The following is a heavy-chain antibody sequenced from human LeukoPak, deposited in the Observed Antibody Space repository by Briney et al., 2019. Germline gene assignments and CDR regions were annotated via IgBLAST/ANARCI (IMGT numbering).Heavy chain of an antibody. J-gene: IGHJ4*02. D-gene: IGHD3-10*01. CDR1: GFTFSSYW. Sequence: GGSLRLSCAASGFTFSSYWMHWVRQAPGKGLEWVSYISSSSSTTYYADSVKGRFTISRDNSKNTLYLQMNSLRAEDTAVYYCAQGAMVRGARSSNYWGQGTLVTVSS. V-gene: IGHV3-48*01. CDR2: ISSSSSTT. CDR3: AQGAMVRGARSSNY.